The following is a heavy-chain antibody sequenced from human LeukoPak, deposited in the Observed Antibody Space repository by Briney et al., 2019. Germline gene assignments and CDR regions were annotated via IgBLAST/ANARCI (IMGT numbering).Heavy chain of an antibody. D-gene: IGHD6-19*01. Sequence: AGGSLRLSCAASGFTFSSYWMHWVRQAPGKGLEWVSYISSSSSTIYYADSVKGRFTISRDNAKNSLYLQMNSLRAEDTAVYYCAREYRSGPDYWGQGTLVTVSS. CDR1: GFTFSSYW. J-gene: IGHJ4*02. CDR2: ISSSSSTI. CDR3: AREYRSGPDY. V-gene: IGHV3-48*01.